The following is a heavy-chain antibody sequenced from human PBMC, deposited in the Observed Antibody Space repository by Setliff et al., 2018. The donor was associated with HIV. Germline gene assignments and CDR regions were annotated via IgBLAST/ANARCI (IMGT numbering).Heavy chain of an antibody. Sequence: PSETLSLTCTVSGDSISSGSYYWSWIRQPAGKGLEWIGRIYTTGTTDYNPSLKTRVSMSIDTSKNQFSLNLTSVTAADTAVYYRASGPYCSNGVCRYSVWYFDFWGQGTRVTVSS. D-gene: IGHD2-8*01. V-gene: IGHV4-61*02. CDR3: ASGPYCSNGVCRYSVWYFDF. CDR2: IYTTGTT. J-gene: IGHJ4*02. CDR1: GDSISSGSYY.